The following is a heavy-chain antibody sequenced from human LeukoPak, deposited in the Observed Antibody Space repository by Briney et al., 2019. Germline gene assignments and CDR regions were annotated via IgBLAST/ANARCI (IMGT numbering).Heavy chain of an antibody. Sequence: ASVKVSCKASGYTFTSYGISWVRQAPGQGLEWMRWISAYNGNTNYAQKLQGRVTMTTDTSTSTAYMEPRSLRSDDTAVYYCARALPSEWLLFYFQHWGQGTLVTVSS. D-gene: IGHD3-3*01. V-gene: IGHV1-18*01. CDR2: ISAYNGNT. CDR1: GYTFTSYG. J-gene: IGHJ1*01. CDR3: ARALPSEWLLFYFQH.